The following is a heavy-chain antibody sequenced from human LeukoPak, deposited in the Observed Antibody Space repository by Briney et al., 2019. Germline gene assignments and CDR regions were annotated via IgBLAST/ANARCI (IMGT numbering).Heavy chain of an antibody. Sequence: SETLSLTCSVSGASISSHYWSWIRQPPGKGLEWIGYIYYSVRTNYNPSLNSRVTISIDTSKNQFSLKLSSVTAADTAVYYCARFGSGWWYNDYWGQGTLVTVSS. D-gene: IGHD6-19*01. J-gene: IGHJ4*02. V-gene: IGHV4-59*11. CDR3: ARFGSGWWYNDY. CDR1: GASISSHY. CDR2: IYYSVRT.